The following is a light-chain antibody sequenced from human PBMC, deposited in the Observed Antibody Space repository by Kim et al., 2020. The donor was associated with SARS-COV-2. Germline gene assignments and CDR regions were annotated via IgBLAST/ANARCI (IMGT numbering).Light chain of an antibody. V-gene: IGKV6-21*01. J-gene: IGKJ1*01. CDR2: YVS. CDR3: HQTNTLPWT. Sequence: VTPNEKVTITGRASQTIGSSLHWYQQKPGQSPKLLIKYVSQSFSGVPPRFSGSGSRTDFTLTINSLEAEDVATYYCHQTNTLPWTFGQGTKVDIK. CDR1: QTIGSS.